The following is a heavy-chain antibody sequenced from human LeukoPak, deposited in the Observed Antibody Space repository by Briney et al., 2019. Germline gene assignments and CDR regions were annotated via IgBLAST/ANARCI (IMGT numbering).Heavy chain of an antibody. V-gene: IGHV3-7*03. Sequence: GASLRLSCAASGFTFSSYAMSWVRQAPGKGLEWVANIKHDGSEKYYVDSVKGRFTISRDNAKNSLYLQMNSLRVEDTAVYYCARDRGWYDYWGQGTLVTVSS. CDR3: ARDRGWYDY. D-gene: IGHD6-19*01. CDR2: IKHDGSEK. CDR1: GFTFSSYA. J-gene: IGHJ4*02.